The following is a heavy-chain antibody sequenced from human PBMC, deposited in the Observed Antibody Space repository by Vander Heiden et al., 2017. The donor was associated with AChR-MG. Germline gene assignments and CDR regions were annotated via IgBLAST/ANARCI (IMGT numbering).Heavy chain of an antibody. D-gene: IGHD3-9*01. CDR2: IIPIFGTA. CDR1: GGTFSSYA. CDR3: AVTHINILTGYYKS. Sequence: QVQLVQSGAEVKKPGSSAKFSCKASGGTFSSYAISWVRQGPGQGLGWMGGIIPIFGTANYEQKFQGRVTITADESTSTAYMELSSLRSEDTAVYYCAVTHINILTGYYKSWGQGTLVTVSS. J-gene: IGHJ4*02. V-gene: IGHV1-69*01.